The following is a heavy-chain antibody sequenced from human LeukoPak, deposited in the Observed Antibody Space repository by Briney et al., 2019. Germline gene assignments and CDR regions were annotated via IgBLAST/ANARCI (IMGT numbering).Heavy chain of an antibody. Sequence: GGSLRLSCAASGFTFSGSAMHWVRQASGTGLEWVGRIRSKANSYATAYAASVKGRFTISRDDSKNTAYLQINSLKTEDTAVYYCTTYGSSGYGTDWGQGTLVTVSS. V-gene: IGHV3-73*01. CDR3: TTYGSSGYGTD. CDR1: GFTFSGSA. D-gene: IGHD3-22*01. CDR2: IRSKANSYAT. J-gene: IGHJ4*02.